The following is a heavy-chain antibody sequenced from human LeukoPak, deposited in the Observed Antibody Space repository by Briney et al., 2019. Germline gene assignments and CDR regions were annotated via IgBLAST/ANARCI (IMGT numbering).Heavy chain of an antibody. CDR2: IRGDTGDT. Sequence: ASVTVSCKTSGYSFSDYYMHWVRQAPGQGVEWMGWIRGDTGDTDSPQKFQGRITMTRDTSTNTAYMELSRLRYDDTAMYFCARVRGNSCDYWGQGTLVTVSS. D-gene: IGHD3-10*01. CDR1: GYSFSDYY. V-gene: IGHV1-2*02. J-gene: IGHJ4*02. CDR3: ARVRGNSCDY.